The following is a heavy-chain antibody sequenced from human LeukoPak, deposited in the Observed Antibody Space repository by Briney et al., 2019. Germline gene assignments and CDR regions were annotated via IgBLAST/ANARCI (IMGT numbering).Heavy chain of an antibody. V-gene: IGHV3-7*01. CDR2: IKQDGSEK. CDR3: ARDRGIAAFDY. J-gene: IGHJ4*02. Sequence: GGSLRLSCAASGFTFSSYWMSWVRQAPGKGLEWVANIKQDGSEKYYVDSVKGRFTISRDNAKNSLYLRMNSLRAEDTAVYYCARDRGIAAFDYWGQGTLVTVSS. CDR1: GFTFSSYW. D-gene: IGHD6-13*01.